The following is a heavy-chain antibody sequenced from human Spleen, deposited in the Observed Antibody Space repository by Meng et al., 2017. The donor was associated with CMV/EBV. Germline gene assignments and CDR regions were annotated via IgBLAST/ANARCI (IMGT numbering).Heavy chain of an antibody. D-gene: IGHD6-19*01. J-gene: IGHJ4*02. Sequence: SCGIFIAYAIASLRQAPGHGLGWMGCIIVISGTTDYAQKFHSRLTITTDGSTSTVYMELSGLTSDDTAVYYCANDGRYGSGWFFDSWGPGTLVTVSS. CDR3: ANDGRYGSGWFFDS. CDR2: IIVISGTT. CDR1: CGIFIAYA. V-gene: IGHV1-69*05.